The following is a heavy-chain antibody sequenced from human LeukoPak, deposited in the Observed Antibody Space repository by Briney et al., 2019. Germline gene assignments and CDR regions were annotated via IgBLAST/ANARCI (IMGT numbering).Heavy chain of an antibody. D-gene: IGHD3-10*01. CDR1: GGTFSSYA. J-gene: IGHJ5*02. CDR3: ARGVTTIRGIIIIRLDP. Sequence: ASVKVSCKASGGTFSSYAISWVRQAPGQGLEWMGGIIPIFGTANYAQKFQGRVTITADESTTTAYMELSSLRSEDAAVYYCARGVTTIRGIIIIRLDPWGQGALVTVSS. CDR2: IIPIFGTA. V-gene: IGHV1-69*01.